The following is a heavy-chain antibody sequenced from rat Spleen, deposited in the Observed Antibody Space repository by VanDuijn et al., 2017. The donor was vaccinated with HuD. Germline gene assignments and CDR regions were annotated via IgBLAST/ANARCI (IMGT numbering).Heavy chain of an antibody. CDR3: ARHWAY. J-gene: IGHJ3*01. V-gene: IGHV5-7*01. CDR1: GFTLSDYN. CDR2: ISYDGSRT. Sequence: EVQLVESGGGLVQPGRSLKLSCAASGFTLSDYNMAWVRQAPKKGLEWVATISYDGSRTYYRDSVKGRLTISRDNAKSTLYLQMDSLRSEDTATYYCARHWAYWGQGTLVTVSS.